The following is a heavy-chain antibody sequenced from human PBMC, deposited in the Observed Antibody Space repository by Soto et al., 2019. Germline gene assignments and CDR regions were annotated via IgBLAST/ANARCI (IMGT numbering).Heavy chain of an antibody. V-gene: IGHV4-31*03. Sequence: SETLSLTCTVSGGSISSGDYYWSWIRQHPGKGLEWIGYIYYSGSTYYNPSLKSRVTISVDTSKNQFSLKLSSVTAADTAVYYCARFQEVAGDYWGQGTLVTVSS. CDR1: GGSISSGDYY. CDR2: IYYSGST. CDR3: ARFQEVAGDY. J-gene: IGHJ4*02.